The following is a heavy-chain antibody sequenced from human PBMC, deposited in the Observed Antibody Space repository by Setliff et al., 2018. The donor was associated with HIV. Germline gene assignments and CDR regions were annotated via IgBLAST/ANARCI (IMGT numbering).Heavy chain of an antibody. J-gene: IGHJ3*02. CDR1: GFNFNNHA. Sequence: GSLRLSCAASGFNFNNHAMHWIRQVPGKGLVWVSRINYDRITTSYADSVQGRFTISRDNAKNTVYLQMNSLRVDDTAIYYCAREGATTAGFDIWGHGTMVTVSS. CDR2: INYDRITT. V-gene: IGHV3-74*01. CDR3: AREGATTAGFDI. D-gene: IGHD6-19*01.